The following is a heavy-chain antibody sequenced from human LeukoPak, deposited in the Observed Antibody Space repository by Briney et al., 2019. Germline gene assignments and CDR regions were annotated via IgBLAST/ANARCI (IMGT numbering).Heavy chain of an antibody. CDR3: ALPGNHGDSSGSLDY. D-gene: IGHD3-22*01. J-gene: IGHJ4*02. V-gene: IGHV1-24*01. CDR2: FDPEDGET. CDR1: GYTLTELS. Sequence: ASVKVSCKVSGYTLTELSMHWVRQAPGKGLEWMGGFDPEDGETIYAQKFQGRVTMTEDTSTDTAYMELSSLRSEDTAVYYCALPGNHGDSSGSLDYWGQGTLVTVSS.